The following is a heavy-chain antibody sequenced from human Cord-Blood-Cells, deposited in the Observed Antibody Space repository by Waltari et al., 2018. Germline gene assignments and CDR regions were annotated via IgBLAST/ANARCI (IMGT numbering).Heavy chain of an antibody. CDR3: AAGIAVAVWYFDL. D-gene: IGHD6-19*01. CDR1: GGSISSSSSY. V-gene: IGHV4-39*01. CDR2: IYYSGST. Sequence: QLQLQESGLGLVTPSETLSLSCTVFGGSISSSSSYSGWIRQPPGKGLEWIGIIYYSGSTYYNPSLKSRVTISVDTSKNQFSLKLSSVTAADTAVYYCAAGIAVAVWYFDLWGRGTLVTVSS. J-gene: IGHJ2*01.